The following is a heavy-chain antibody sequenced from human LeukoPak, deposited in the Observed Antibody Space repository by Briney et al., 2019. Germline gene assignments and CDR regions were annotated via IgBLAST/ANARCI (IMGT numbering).Heavy chain of an antibody. J-gene: IGHJ6*04. D-gene: IGHD4-17*01. CDR2: ISSSSSYI. V-gene: IGHV3-21*01. CDR3: ARRNSLTVTTRFMDV. CDR1: GFTFSSYS. Sequence: GGSLRLSCAASGFTFSSYSMNWVRQAPGKGLEWVSSISSSSSYIYYADSVKGRFTIPRDNAKNSLYLQMNSLRAEDTAVYYCARRNSLTVTTRFMDVWGKGTTVTISS.